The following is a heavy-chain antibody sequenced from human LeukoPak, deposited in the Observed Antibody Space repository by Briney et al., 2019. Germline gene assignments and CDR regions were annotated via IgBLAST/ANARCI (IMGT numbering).Heavy chain of an antibody. Sequence: GGSLRLSCAASGFTLSSYAMSWVRQGPGKGLEWVSAISVSGNTYHADSVKGRFTISRDNSKNTLYLQMDSLRAEDTAVYYCAKDLGYDYVWGEGNLYDYWGQGALVTVSS. CDR3: AKDLGYDYVWGEGNLYDY. D-gene: IGHD3-16*01. V-gene: IGHV3-23*01. CDR1: GFTLSSYA. J-gene: IGHJ4*02. CDR2: ISVSGNT.